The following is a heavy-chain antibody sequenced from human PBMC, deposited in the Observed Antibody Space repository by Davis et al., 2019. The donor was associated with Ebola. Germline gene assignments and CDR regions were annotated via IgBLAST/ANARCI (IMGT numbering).Heavy chain of an antibody. V-gene: IGHV1-3*01. CDR2: INAGNGNT. CDR1: GGTFSSYA. CDR3: ARGAVVPAVPYYYGMDV. Sequence: ASVKVSCKASGGTFSSYAMHWVRQAPGQRLEWMGWINAGNGNTKYSQKFQGRVTMTRDTSTSTVYMELSSLRSEDTAVYYCARGAVVPAVPYYYGMDVWGQGTTVTVSS. J-gene: IGHJ6*02. D-gene: IGHD2-2*01.